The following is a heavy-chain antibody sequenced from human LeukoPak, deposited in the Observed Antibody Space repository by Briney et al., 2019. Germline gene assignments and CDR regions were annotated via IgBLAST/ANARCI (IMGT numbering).Heavy chain of an antibody. Sequence: GGSLRLSCVASGFTFSSDSMNWVRQAPGKGMEWVSAISGSGGSTYYADSVKGRFTISRDNSKNTLYLQMNSLRAEDTAVYYCAKDHIVVVPAALIDYWGQGTLVTVSS. CDR2: ISGSGGST. CDR1: GFTFSSDS. J-gene: IGHJ4*02. D-gene: IGHD2-2*01. CDR3: AKDHIVVVPAALIDY. V-gene: IGHV3-23*01.